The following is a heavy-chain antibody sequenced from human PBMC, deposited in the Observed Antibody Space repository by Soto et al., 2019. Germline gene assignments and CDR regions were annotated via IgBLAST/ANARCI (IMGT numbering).Heavy chain of an antibody. J-gene: IGHJ6*02. Sequence: PGESLKISCKGSGYSFTSYWNGWVRQMPGKGLEWMGMIYPGDSDIRYSPDFQGQVTISADKSISTAYLQWSSLKTSDTAMYYCARRGWSSHHGMDVWGQGTTVTVSS. CDR2: IYPGDSDI. D-gene: IGHD3-22*01. CDR1: GYSFTSYW. V-gene: IGHV5-51*01. CDR3: ARRGWSSHHGMDV.